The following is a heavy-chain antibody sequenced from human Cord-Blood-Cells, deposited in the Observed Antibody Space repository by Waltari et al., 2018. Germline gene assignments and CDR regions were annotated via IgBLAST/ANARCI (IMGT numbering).Heavy chain of an antibody. J-gene: IGHJ3*02. Sequence: QVQLQQWGAGLLKPSETLSLTCAVYGGSFSGYYWSWIRQPPGKGLEWIGEINHSGNTNYNPSLKSRVTISVDTSKNQFSLKLSSVTAADTAVYYCASAMVRGVGHAFDIWGQGTMVTVSS. CDR2: INHSGNT. V-gene: IGHV4-34*01. D-gene: IGHD3-10*01. CDR1: GGSFSGYY. CDR3: ASAMVRGVGHAFDI.